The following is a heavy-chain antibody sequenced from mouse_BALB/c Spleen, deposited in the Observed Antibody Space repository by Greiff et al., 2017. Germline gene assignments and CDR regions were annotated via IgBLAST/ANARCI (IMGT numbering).Heavy chain of an antibody. V-gene: IGHV5-9-4*01. D-gene: IGHD1-1*01. J-gene: IGHJ3*01. Sequence: EVHLVESGGGLVKPGGSLKLSCAASGFTFSSYAMSWVRQSPEKRLEWVAEISSGGSYTYYPDTVTGRFTISRDNAKNTLYLEMSSLRSEDTAMYYCASTVVGREAYWGQGTLVTVSA. CDR1: GFTFSSYA. CDR3: ASTVVGREAY. CDR2: ISSGGSYT.